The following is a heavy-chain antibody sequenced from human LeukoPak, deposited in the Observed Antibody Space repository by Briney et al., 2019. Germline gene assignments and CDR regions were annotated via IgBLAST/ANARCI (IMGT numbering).Heavy chain of an antibody. CDR2: IPYDGSNK. Sequence: GGSLRLSCAASGFTFSSYAMHWVRQAPGKGLEWVAVIPYDGSNKYYADSVKGRFTISRDNSKNTLYLQMNSLRAEDTAVYYCARESGKTTVTTFYYYYYMDVWGKGTTVTVSS. CDR3: ARESGKTTVTTFYYYYYMDV. CDR1: GFTFSSYA. D-gene: IGHD4-17*01. V-gene: IGHV3-30*04. J-gene: IGHJ6*03.